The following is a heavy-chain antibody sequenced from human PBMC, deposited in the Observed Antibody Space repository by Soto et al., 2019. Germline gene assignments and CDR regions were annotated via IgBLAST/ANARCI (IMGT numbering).Heavy chain of an antibody. V-gene: IGHV4-39*01. CDR2: IYYSGST. Sequence: QLQLQESGPGLVKPSETLSLTCTVSGGSISSSSYYWGWIRQPPGKGLEWIGSIYYSGSTYYNPSLKSRVTISVDTSKNQFSLXXXSVTAAXXXVXXCAXHXXPXGYEGKHFDYWGQGTLVTVSS. CDR3: AXHXXPXGYEGKHFDY. CDR1: GGSISSSSYY. J-gene: IGHJ4*02. D-gene: IGHD5-12*01.